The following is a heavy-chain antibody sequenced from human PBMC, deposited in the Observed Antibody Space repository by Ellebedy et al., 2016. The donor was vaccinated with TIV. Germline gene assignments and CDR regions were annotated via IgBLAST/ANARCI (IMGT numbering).Heavy chain of an antibody. V-gene: IGHV3-23*01. CDR1: GFTFSGYA. D-gene: IGHD5-12*01. Sequence: GGSLRLXXAASGFTFSGYAMTWVRQAPGKGLEWVSGISHSGDITYYADSVKGRFTISRDNSKNTLYLQMNSLRAEDTAVYYCAFNGGYDSNDIYYYYMDVWGNGTTVTVSS. J-gene: IGHJ6*03. CDR3: AFNGGYDSNDIYYYYMDV. CDR2: ISHSGDIT.